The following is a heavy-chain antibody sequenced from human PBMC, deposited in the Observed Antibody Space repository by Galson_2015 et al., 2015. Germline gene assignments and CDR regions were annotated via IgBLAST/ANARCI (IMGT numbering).Heavy chain of an antibody. CDR1: GYTFTSYA. CDR2: INAGNGNT. J-gene: IGHJ4*02. D-gene: IGHD3-9*01. Sequence: SVKVSCKTSGYTFTSYAMHWVRQAPGQRLEWMGWINAGNGNTKYSQKFQGRVTITRDTSASTAYMELSSLRSEDTAVYYCARGLQGDILTGYLPLPYFDYWGQGTLVTVSS. V-gene: IGHV1-3*01. CDR3: ARGLQGDILTGYLPLPYFDY.